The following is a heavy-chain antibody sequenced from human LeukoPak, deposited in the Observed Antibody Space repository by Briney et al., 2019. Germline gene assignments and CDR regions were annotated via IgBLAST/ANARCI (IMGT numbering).Heavy chain of an antibody. CDR2: IYYSGST. CDR1: GGSISSYY. CDR3: AQVPYYYDSSGYYFGYFDY. V-gene: IGHV4-59*01. D-gene: IGHD3-22*01. Sequence: SETLSLTCTVSGGSISSYYWSWIRQPPGKGLEWIGYIYYSGSTNYNPSLKSRVTISVDTSKNQFFLRLSSVTAADTAVYYCAQVPYYYDSSGYYFGYFDYWGQGTLVTVSS. J-gene: IGHJ4*02.